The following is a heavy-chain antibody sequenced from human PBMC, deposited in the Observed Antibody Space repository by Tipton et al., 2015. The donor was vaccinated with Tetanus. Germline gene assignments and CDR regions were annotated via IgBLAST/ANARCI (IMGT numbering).Heavy chain of an antibody. CDR2: IYYSGST. Sequence: TLSLTCTVSGGSISSGGYYWSWIRRHPGKGLEWIGYIYYSGSTYYNPSLKSRVTISVDTSKNQFSLKLSSVTAADTAVYYCAREAAMADFDYWGQGTLVTVSS. CDR1: GGSISSGGYY. D-gene: IGHD5-18*01. V-gene: IGHV4-31*03. J-gene: IGHJ4*02. CDR3: AREAAMADFDY.